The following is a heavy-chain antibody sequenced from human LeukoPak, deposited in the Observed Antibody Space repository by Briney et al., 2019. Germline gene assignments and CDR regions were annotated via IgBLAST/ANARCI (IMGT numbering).Heavy chain of an antibody. CDR2: IGSSGTTI. J-gene: IGHJ4*02. Sequence: GGSLRLSCAVSGFPFSIYEMKWVRQAPGKGLEWVSNIGSSGTTIYYADSVRGRFSTSRDNAKSSLYLQMNSLRVEDTAVYYCALLAVASDFDYWGQGALVTVSS. CDR3: ALLAVASDFDY. CDR1: GFPFSIYE. V-gene: IGHV3-48*03. D-gene: IGHD6-19*01.